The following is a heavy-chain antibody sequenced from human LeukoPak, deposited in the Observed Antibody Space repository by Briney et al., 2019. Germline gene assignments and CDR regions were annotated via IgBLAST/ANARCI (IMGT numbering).Heavy chain of an antibody. CDR3: ARDSSGYHFNDAFDI. CDR1: GYTFTSYW. CDR2: IYPGDSDT. V-gene: IGHV5-51*01. Sequence: GESLKISCQGSGYTFTSYWIGWVRQMPGKGLEWMGIIYPGDSDTRYSPSFQGQVTISADKSISTAYLQWSSLKASDTAMYYCARDSSGYHFNDAFDIWGQGTMVTVSS. J-gene: IGHJ3*02. D-gene: IGHD3-22*01.